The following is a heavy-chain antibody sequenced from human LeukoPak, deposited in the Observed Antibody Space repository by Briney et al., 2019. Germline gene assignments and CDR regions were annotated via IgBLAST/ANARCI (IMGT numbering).Heavy chain of an antibody. CDR1: GXSITSYY. CDR2: IFYSGST. V-gene: IGHV4-59*08. CDR3: ARHNQGSSGYYDY. J-gene: IGHJ4*02. D-gene: IGHD3-22*01. Sequence: SETLSLTCTVSGXSITSYYGSWIRQPPGKGLEWIGYIFYSGSTNYNPSLKSRVTISVDTSKKQFSLKLSSVTAADTAVYYCARHNQGSSGYYDYWGRGTLVTVSS.